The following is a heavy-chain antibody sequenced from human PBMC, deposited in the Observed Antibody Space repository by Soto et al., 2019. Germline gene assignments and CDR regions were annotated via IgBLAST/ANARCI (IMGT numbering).Heavy chain of an antibody. V-gene: IGHV1-18*01. J-gene: IGHJ4*02. CDR3: ARAAYYYESSGYYPGDY. CDR1: GYTFTSYA. CDR2: ISAYNGNT. Sequence: ASVKVSCKASGYTFTSYAISWVRQAPGQGLEWMGWISAYNGNTNYAQKFQGRVTFTRDTSASTVYMEVSSLRSEDTAVYYCARAAYYYESSGYYPGDYWGQGTLVTVSS. D-gene: IGHD3-22*01.